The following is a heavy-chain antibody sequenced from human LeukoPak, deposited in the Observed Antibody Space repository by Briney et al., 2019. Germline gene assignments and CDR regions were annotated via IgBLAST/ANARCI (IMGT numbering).Heavy chain of an antibody. Sequence: GGSLRLSCAASGFTLSRNYMSWVRQAPGKGLEWVSIIYSGDNTYYADSVKGRFTISRDSSKNTLYLQMSSLRVEDTAVYYCARGGMVRGAPLDYWGQGTLVTVSS. V-gene: IGHV3-53*01. CDR3: ARGGMVRGAPLDY. CDR2: IYSGDNT. J-gene: IGHJ4*02. CDR1: GFTLSRNY. D-gene: IGHD3-10*01.